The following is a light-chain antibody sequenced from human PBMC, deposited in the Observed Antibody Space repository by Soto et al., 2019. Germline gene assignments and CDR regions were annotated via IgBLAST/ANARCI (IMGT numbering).Light chain of an antibody. CDR1: QGISSY. CDR2: AAS. Sequence: DIQLTQSPSFLSASVGDRVTITCRASQGISSYLAWYQQKPGKAPKLLSYAASTLQSGVPLRFSGSGSGTEFTLTISSLPPEDFATYYCQQLNSYPFLTFGGGTKVEIK. CDR3: QQLNSYPFLT. V-gene: IGKV1-9*01. J-gene: IGKJ4*01.